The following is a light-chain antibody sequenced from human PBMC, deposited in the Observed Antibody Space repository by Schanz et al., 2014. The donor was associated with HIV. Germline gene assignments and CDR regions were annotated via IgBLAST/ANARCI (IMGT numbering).Light chain of an antibody. Sequence: QSVLTQPPSASGSPGQSVTISCTGTSSDVGGYNHVSWYQQHPGKAPKLMIYEVIKRPSGVPDRFSGSGSATSASLAISGLQSEDEADYFCATWDDSLDGWVFGGGTKLTVL. V-gene: IGLV2-8*01. CDR2: EVI. J-gene: IGLJ3*02. CDR3: ATWDDSLDGWV. CDR1: SSDVGGYNH.